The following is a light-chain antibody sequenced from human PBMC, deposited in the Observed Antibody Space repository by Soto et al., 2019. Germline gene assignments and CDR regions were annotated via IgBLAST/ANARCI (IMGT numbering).Light chain of an antibody. CDR3: QHYNSYSEA. CDR1: QSISSW. CDR2: KAS. J-gene: IGKJ1*01. V-gene: IGKV1-5*03. Sequence: IQMTQSPSTLSASVGDRFTITCRASQSISSWLAWYQQKPGKAPKLLIYKASSLESGVPSRFSGSGSGTEFTLTISSLQPDDFATYYCQHYNSYSEAFGQGTKVAIK.